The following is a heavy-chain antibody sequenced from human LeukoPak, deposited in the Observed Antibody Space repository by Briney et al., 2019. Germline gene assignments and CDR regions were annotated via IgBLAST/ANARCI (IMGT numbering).Heavy chain of an antibody. J-gene: IGHJ4*02. CDR2: INPNSGGT. CDR1: GYTFTGYY. D-gene: IGHD3-3*01. CDR3: AMCLSGYYLGFDY. V-gene: IGHV1-2*02. Sequence: GASVKVSCKASGYTFTGYYMHWVRQAPGQGLEWMGWINPNSGGTNYAQKFQGRVTMTRDTSISTAYMELSRLRSDDTDVYYCAMCLSGYYLGFDYWGQGTLVTVSS.